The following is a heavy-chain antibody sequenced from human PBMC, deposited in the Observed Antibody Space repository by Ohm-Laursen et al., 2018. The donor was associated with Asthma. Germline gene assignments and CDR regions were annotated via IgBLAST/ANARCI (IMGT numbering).Heavy chain of an antibody. Sequence: SLRLSCAASGFTFSDYYMSWVRQAPGKGLEWVSYISNGGYTIYYADSVKGRFTISRDNAKNSLFLQMNSLRAGDTAVYYCARDTMSNWNYADYWGQGTLVTVSS. CDR3: ARDTMSNWNYADY. D-gene: IGHD1-20*01. CDR1: GFTFSDYY. CDR2: ISNGGYTI. J-gene: IGHJ4*02. V-gene: IGHV3-11*01.